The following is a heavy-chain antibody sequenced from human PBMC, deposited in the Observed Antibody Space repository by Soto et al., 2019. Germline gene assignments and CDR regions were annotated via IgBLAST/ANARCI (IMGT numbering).Heavy chain of an antibody. CDR2: IYSSGST. V-gene: IGHV4-59*01. CDR3: ARASLYDGNSVGLSDS. J-gene: IGHJ5*01. CDR1: GGSISSYY. Sequence: PSETLSLTCTVSGGSISSYYWSWIRQPPGKGLEWIGYIYSSGSTKYNPSLKSRVIISVDTSKNQFSLNLSSVTAADTAVYYCARASLYDGNSVGLSDSCGPRTLVTFSS. D-gene: IGHD3-22*01.